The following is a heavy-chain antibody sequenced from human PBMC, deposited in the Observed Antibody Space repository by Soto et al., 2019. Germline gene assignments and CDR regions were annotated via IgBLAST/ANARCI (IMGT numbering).Heavy chain of an antibody. Sequence: QVQLVQSGAEVKKPGSSVKVSCKASGGTFSSYTISWVRQAPGQGLEWMGRIIPILGIANYAQKFQGRVTITADKSTSTAYMELSSLRSEDTGVYYCAILVVVTATPYNWFDPWGQGTLVTVSS. CDR2: IIPILGIA. V-gene: IGHV1-69*02. CDR3: AILVVVTATPYNWFDP. J-gene: IGHJ5*02. CDR1: GGTFSSYT. D-gene: IGHD2-21*02.